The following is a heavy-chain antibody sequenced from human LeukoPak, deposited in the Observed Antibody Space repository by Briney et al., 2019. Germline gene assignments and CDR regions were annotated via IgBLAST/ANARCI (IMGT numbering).Heavy chain of an antibody. V-gene: IGHV1-69*13. CDR1: GGTFSSYA. CDR2: IIPIFGTA. CDR3: AREGQGATTWHY. D-gene: IGHD1-26*01. Sequence: GASVKVSCKASGGTFSSYAISWVRQAPGQGLEWMGGIIPIFGTANYAQKFQGRVTITADESTSTAYMELSSLRSEDTAVYYCAREGQGATTWHYWGQGTLVTVSS. J-gene: IGHJ4*02.